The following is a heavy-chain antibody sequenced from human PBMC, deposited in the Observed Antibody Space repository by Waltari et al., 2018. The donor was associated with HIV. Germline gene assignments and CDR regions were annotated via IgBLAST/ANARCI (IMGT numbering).Heavy chain of an antibody. CDR2: MNPNSGNT. CDR3: ARGTKYCTNGVCYPNWFDP. Sequence: QVQLVQSGAEVKKPGASVKVSCKASGYTFTSYDINWVRQATGQGLEWMGWMNPNSGNTGYAQKFQGRVTMTRNTSISTAYMELSSLRSEDTAVYYCARGTKYCTNGVCYPNWFDPWGQGTLVTVSS. CDR1: GYTFTSYD. V-gene: IGHV1-8*01. J-gene: IGHJ5*02. D-gene: IGHD2-8*01.